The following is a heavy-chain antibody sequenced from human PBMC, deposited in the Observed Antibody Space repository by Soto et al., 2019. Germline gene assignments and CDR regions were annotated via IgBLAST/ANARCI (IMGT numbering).Heavy chain of an antibody. V-gene: IGHV3-23*01. CDR1: GFTFSSSA. CDR2: ITGSGGGT. D-gene: IGHD2-15*01. CDR3: AKSTGCSGGICN. Sequence: EVQLLESGGGLVQPGGSLRLSCAASGFTFSSSAMTWVRQVPGKGLEWVSAITGSGGGTYYADSVKGRFAISRDNSKNTLYLQMDSLRAGDTAVYYCAKSTGCSGGICNWGQGTQVTVSS. J-gene: IGHJ4*02.